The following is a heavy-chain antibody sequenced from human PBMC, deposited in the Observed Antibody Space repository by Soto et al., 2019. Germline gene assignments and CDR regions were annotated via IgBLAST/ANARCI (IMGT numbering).Heavy chain of an antibody. Sequence: QVQLVESGGGVVQPGRSLRLSCAASGFTFSSYGMHWVRQAPGKGLEWVAVIWYDGSNKYYADSVKGRFTISRDNSKNTLYLQMNSLRAEDTAVYYCARLYHSIVEDGAFDIWGQGTRVTVSS. J-gene: IGHJ3*02. CDR3: ARLYHSIVEDGAFDI. CDR1: GFTFSSYG. D-gene: IGHD3-22*01. CDR2: IWYDGSNK. V-gene: IGHV3-33*01.